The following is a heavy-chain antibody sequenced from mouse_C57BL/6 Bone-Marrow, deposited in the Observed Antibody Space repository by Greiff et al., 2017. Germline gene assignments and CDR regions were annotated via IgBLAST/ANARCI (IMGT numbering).Heavy chain of an antibody. CDR2: IYPGGGYT. V-gene: IGHV1-63*01. CDR1: GYTFTNYW. J-gene: IGHJ4*01. CDR3: ARIYDGYYVGAMDY. Sequence: QVQLKQSGAELVRPGTSVKMSCKASGYTFTNYWIGWAKQRPGHGLEWIGDIYPGGGYTNYNEKFKGKATLTADKSSSTAYMQFSSLTSEDSAIYYCARIYDGYYVGAMDYWGQGTSVTVSS. D-gene: IGHD2-3*01.